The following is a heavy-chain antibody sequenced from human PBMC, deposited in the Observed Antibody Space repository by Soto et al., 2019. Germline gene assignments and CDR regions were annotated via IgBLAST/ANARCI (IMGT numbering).Heavy chain of an antibody. J-gene: IGHJ4*02. Sequence: QVQLVQSGAEVKKPGASVKVSCKASGYTFTDYGISWVRQAPGQGLEWMGWNSTYNGDTKYTQNFRGRVTMTADTSTTTAYMELTSLISDDTAIYYCAREYCTSSSCYGSDFWGQGTLVTVSS. CDR2: NSTYNGDT. V-gene: IGHV1-18*01. CDR3: AREYCTSSSCYGSDF. D-gene: IGHD2-2*01. CDR1: GYTFTDYG.